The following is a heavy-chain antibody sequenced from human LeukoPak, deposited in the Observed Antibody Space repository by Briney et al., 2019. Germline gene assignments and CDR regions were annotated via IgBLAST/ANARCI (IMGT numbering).Heavy chain of an antibody. J-gene: IGHJ4*02. D-gene: IGHD2-15*01. CDR1: NFAFSTYA. Sequence: GGSLRLSCAASNFAFSTYAMTWVRQAPGKGLEWVSSITGSGAGTSYADSVKGRFTISRDNSKSTLFLQMNSLRAEDTAVYYCAKAPPSYCSGGSCYSGKSYCFDYWGQGTLVTVSS. CDR2: ITGSGAGT. CDR3: AKAPPSYCSGGSCYSGKSYCFDY. V-gene: IGHV3-23*01.